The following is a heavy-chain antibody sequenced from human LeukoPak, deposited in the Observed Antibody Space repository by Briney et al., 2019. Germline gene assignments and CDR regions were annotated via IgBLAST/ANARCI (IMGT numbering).Heavy chain of an antibody. J-gene: IGHJ4*02. CDR1: GFTFGDYA. CDR2: IRSKAYGGTT. D-gene: IGHD3-10*01. V-gene: IGHV3-49*04. CDR3: TSFGTYGPGSPPVGQSRSNFDY. Sequence: GGSLRLSCTASGFTFGDYAMSWVRQAPGKGLEWVGFIRSKAYGGTTEYAASVKGRFTISRDDSKSIAYLQMNSLKTEDTAVYYCTSFGTYGPGSPPVGQSRSNFDYWGQGTLVTVSS.